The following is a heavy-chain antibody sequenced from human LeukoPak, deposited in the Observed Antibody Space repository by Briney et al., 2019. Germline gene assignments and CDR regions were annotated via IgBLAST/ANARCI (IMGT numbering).Heavy chain of an antibody. V-gene: IGHV1-69*13. CDR2: IIPIFGTA. D-gene: IGHD6-19*01. J-gene: IGHJ4*02. CDR3: ARERGEQYYFDY. Sequence: SVKVSCKASGGAFSSYAISWVRQAPGQGLEWMGGIIPIFGTANYAQKFQGRVTITADESTSTAYMELSSLRSEDTAVYYCARERGEQYYFDYWGQGTLVTVSS. CDR1: GGAFSSYA.